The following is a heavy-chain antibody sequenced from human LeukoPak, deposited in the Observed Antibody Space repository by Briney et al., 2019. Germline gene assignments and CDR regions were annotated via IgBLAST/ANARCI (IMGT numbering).Heavy chain of an antibody. Sequence: GGSLRLSCAASGFTFSSYWMHWVRQAPGKGLVWVSRINSDGSSTSYADSVKGRFTISRDNAKNTLYLQMNSLRAEDTAVYYCASGYANYNNWFDHWGQGTLVTVSS. V-gene: IGHV3-74*01. D-gene: IGHD5-24*01. CDR2: INSDGSST. CDR3: ASGYANYNNWFDH. J-gene: IGHJ5*02. CDR1: GFTFSSYW.